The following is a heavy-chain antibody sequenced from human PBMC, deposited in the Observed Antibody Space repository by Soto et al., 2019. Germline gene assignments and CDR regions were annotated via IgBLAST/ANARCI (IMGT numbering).Heavy chain of an antibody. Sequence: QVQLQESGPGLGKPSETLSLTCTGSGGSITNYYWTWIRQPPVKGLEWIGCMYHSGSTNYDPSLKSRVPVSVDTSKNQFSLKLSSVTAADTAVYYCARWLGYCDSTSCYGDAFDIWGQGTMVTVSS. CDR3: ARWLGYCDSTSCYGDAFDI. D-gene: IGHD2-2*01. CDR2: MYHSGST. V-gene: IGHV4-59*08. CDR1: GGSITNYY. J-gene: IGHJ3*02.